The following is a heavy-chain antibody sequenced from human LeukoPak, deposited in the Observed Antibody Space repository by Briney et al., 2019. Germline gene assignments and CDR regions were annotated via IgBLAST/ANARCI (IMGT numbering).Heavy chain of an antibody. CDR2: ITTYSGNT. CDR3: TRAATTTNYYYSGTSY. D-gene: IGHD1-26*01. J-gene: IGHJ4*02. CDR1: LYIFSDYG. V-gene: IGHV1-18*01. Sequence: GAAVKVSCNNSLYIFSDYGISWVRQAPGQGLEWVGWITTYSGNTKYAQNFQGRVTITADTSTSTAYMEMQSLRSDDTPVYYCTRAATTTNYYYSGTSYWGQGTLVTVSS.